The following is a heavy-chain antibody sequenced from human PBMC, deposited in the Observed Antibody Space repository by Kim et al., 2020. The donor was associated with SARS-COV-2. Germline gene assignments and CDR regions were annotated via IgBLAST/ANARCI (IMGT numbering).Heavy chain of an antibody. CDR3: ASAQRYYGSGVYSNYFALDV. V-gene: IGHV3-53*01. CDR2: VFNDETT. Sequence: GGSLRLSCAASGFSVNSKYMSWVRQAPGKGLEWVSVVFNDETTNYADSVRSRFTISRDTAKNTLYLQMSSLRAEDRAIYYCASAQRYYGSGVYSNYFALDVGGQGPTVTV. D-gene: IGHD3-10*01. J-gene: IGHJ6*02. CDR1: GFSVNSKY.